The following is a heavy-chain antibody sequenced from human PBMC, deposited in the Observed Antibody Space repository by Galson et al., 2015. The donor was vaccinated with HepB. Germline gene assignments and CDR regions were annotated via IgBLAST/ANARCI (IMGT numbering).Heavy chain of an antibody. D-gene: IGHD3-10*01. J-gene: IGHJ4*02. CDR2: IKQDGSEK. CDR3: ARDGRGSIPFDY. CDR1: GFNFGIYW. V-gene: IGHV3-7*01. Sequence: SLRLSCAASGFNFGIYWMTWVRQAPGKGLERVANIKQDGSEKLYVDSVKGRFTISRDNAKNSLYLQMNSLRDEDTAVYYCARDGRGSIPFDYWGQGVLVIVSS.